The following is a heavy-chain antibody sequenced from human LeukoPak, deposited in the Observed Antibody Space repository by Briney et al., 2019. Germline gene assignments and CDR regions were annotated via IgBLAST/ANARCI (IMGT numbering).Heavy chain of an antibody. CDR3: ARDRLVPAAYYFDY. J-gene: IGHJ4*02. CDR1: GFTFSSYA. D-gene: IGHD2-2*01. V-gene: IGHV3-30-3*01. CDR2: ISYDGSNK. Sequence: GGSLRLSCAASGFTFSSYAMHWVRQAPGKGLEWAAVISYDGSNKYYADSVKGRFTISRDNSKNTLYLQMNSLRAEDTAVYYCARDRLVPAAYYFDYWGQGTLVTVSS.